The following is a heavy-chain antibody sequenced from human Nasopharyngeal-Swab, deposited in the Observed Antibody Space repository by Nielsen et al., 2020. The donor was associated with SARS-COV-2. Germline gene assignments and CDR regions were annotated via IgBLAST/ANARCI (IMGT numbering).Heavy chain of an antibody. CDR3: ARDGLLWFGEAWGRPFDY. D-gene: IGHD3-10*01. V-gene: IGHV4-39*07. J-gene: IGHJ4*02. Sequence: WILQPPGKGLEWIGSIYYSGSTYYNPSLKSRVTISVDTSKNQFSLKLSSVTAADTAVYYCARDGLLWFGEAWGRPFDYWGQGTLVTVSS. CDR2: IYYSGST.